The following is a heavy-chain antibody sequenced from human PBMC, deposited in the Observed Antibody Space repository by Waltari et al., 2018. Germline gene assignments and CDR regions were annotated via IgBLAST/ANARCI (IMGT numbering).Heavy chain of an antibody. J-gene: IGHJ6*02. D-gene: IGHD3-3*01. V-gene: IGHV1-2*02. CDR1: GYTFTGYY. CDR3: ASSHSSLIFVVVTHYYYYYGMDV. Sequence: QVQLVQSGAEVKKPGASVKVSCKASGYTFTGYYMHWVRQAPGQGLEWMGWINPNSGGTNYAQLLQGMVTTTRATSISAAFMLLSRLCSDKTVFYYCASSHSSLIFVVVTHYYYYYGMDVWGQGTTVTVSS. CDR2: INPNSGGT.